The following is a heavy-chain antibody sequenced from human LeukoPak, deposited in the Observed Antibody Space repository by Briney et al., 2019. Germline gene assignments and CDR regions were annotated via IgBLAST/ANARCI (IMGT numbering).Heavy chain of an antibody. CDR2: IYYTGST. CDR3: ARDLGDGDYAFDI. J-gene: IGHJ3*02. V-gene: IGHV4-59*01. D-gene: IGHD4-17*01. CDR1: GGSISSYY. Sequence: PSETLSLTCTVSGGSISSYYWSWIRQPPGKGLEWIGYIYYTGSTNYNPSLKSRVTISVETSRNQFSLKLSSVPAADTAVYYCARDLGDGDYAFDIWGQGTMVTVSS.